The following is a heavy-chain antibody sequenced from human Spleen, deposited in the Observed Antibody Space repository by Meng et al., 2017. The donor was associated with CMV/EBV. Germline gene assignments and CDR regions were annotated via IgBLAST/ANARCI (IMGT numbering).Heavy chain of an antibody. CDR1: GYTFTNYG. CDR2: ISAYNANT. CDR3: ARGVGAARGRAFDI. D-gene: IGHD1-26*01. Sequence: ASVKVSCKASGYTFTNYGISWVRQAPGQGLEWMGWISAYNANTNYAQKFQDRVTMTTDTSTSTTYMELRGLRSDDTAVYYCARGVGAARGRAFDIWGQGTRVTVSS. V-gene: IGHV1-18*01. J-gene: IGHJ3*02.